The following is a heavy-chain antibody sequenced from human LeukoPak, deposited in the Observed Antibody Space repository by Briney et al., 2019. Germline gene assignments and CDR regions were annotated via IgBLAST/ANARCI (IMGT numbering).Heavy chain of an antibody. CDR1: GFTFTNAW. CDR2: ISGSSNYI. V-gene: IGHV3-21*06. D-gene: IGHD6-13*01. Sequence: GGSLRLSCVVSGFTFTNAWMTWVRQAPGKGLEWVSSISGSSNYIYWADSVKGRFTISRDNAKNSLYLQMNSLRVEDTAVYYCARGLSAAAPLVAFDIWGQGTMVTVSS. J-gene: IGHJ3*02. CDR3: ARGLSAAAPLVAFDI.